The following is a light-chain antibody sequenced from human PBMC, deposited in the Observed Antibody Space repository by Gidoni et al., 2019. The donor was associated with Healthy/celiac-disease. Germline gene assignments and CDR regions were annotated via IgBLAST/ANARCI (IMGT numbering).Light chain of an antibody. CDR1: QSVLYSSNNKNY. CDR2: WAS. CDR3: QQYYSTPVT. Sequence: DIVMTQYPDSLAVSLGERATINCKSSQSVLYSSNNKNYLAWYQQKPGQPPKLLIYWASTRESGVPDRFSGSGSGTDFTLTISSLQAEDVAVYYCQQYYSTPVTFGPXTKVDIK. V-gene: IGKV4-1*01. J-gene: IGKJ3*01.